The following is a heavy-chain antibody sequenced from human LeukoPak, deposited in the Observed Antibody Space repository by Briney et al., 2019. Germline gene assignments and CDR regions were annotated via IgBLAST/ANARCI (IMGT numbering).Heavy chain of an antibody. CDR2: IIPILGIA. J-gene: IGHJ4*02. D-gene: IGHD3-22*01. Sequence: ASVKVSCKASGGTFSSYTISWVRQAPGQGLEWMGRIIPILGIANYPQKFQGRVTITADKSTSTAYMELSSLRSEDTALYYCARDRSYYDSSGYYQGYWGQGTLVTDSS. CDR1: GGTFSSYT. CDR3: ARDRSYYDSSGYYQGY. V-gene: IGHV1-69*04.